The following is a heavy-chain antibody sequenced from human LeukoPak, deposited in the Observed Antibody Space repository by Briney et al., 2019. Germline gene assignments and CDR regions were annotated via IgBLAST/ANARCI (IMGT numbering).Heavy chain of an antibody. CDR1: GFTVTNYY. J-gene: IGHJ2*01. V-gene: IGHV3-53*01. D-gene: IGHD3-3*02. Sequence: GGSLRLSCAASGFTVTNYYMNWVRQAPGKGLEWVSIIYSGAITYYADSVKGRFTISRDTSKNTVSLQMNSLRAEDTAVHFCARVGDHFHWNLDLWGRGTLVTVSS. CDR3: ARVGDHFHWNLDL. CDR2: IYSGAIT.